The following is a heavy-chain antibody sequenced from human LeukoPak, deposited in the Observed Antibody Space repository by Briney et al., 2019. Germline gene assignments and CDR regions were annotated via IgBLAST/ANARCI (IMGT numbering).Heavy chain of an antibody. CDR3: ARDGEYQLLSYSWFDP. D-gene: IGHD2-2*01. V-gene: IGHV1-69*13. CDR1: GGTFSSYA. CDR2: IIPIFGTA. Sequence: GASVKVSCKASGGTFSSYAISWVRQAPGQGLEWMGGIIPIFGTANYAQKFQGRVTITADESTSTAYMELSSLRSEDTAVYYCARDGEYQLLSYSWFDPWGQGTLVTVSS. J-gene: IGHJ5*02.